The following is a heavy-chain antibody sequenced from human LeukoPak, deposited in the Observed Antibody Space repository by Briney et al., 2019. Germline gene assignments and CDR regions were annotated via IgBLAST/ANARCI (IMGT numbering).Heavy chain of an antibody. D-gene: IGHD4-23*01. J-gene: IGHJ4*02. CDR1: GFIFSYYG. CDR3: AKADGYGGNSGFDY. CDR2: ISDSGDAT. V-gene: IGHV3-23*01. Sequence: PGGSLRLSCEVSGFIFSYYGMNWVRQAPGKGLEWVSAISDSGDATYYADSVKGRFTISRDNSKNTLYLQMNSLRAEDTAVYYCAKADGYGGNSGFDYWGQGTLVTVSS.